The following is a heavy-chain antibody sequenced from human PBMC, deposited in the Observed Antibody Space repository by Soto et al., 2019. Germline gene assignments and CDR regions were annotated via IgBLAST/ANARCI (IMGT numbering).Heavy chain of an antibody. CDR3: ARVSDSWLQHRKVWFDP. D-gene: IGHD5-12*01. CDR2: IYHSGST. V-gene: IGHV4-38-2*01. Sequence: TSETLSLTCAVSGYSISSGYYWGWIRQPPGKGLEWIGSIYHSGSTYYNPSLKSRVTISVDTSKNQFSLKLSSVTAADTAVYYCARVSDSWLQHRKVWFDPWGQGTLVTVSS. CDR1: GYSISSGYY. J-gene: IGHJ5*02.